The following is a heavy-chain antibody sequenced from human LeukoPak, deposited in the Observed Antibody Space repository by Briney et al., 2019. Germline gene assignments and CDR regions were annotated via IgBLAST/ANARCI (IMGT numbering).Heavy chain of an antibody. V-gene: IGHV4-34*01. CDR1: GGSFSGYY. D-gene: IGHD1-26*01. J-gene: IGHJ4*02. CDR3: ARGGGSYYY. Sequence: SETLSLTCAVYGGSFSGYYWSWIRQPPGKGLEWIGEINHSGSTNYNPSLESRVTISVDTSKNQFSLKLSSVTAADTAVYYCARGGGSYYYWGQGTLVTVSS. CDR2: INHSGST.